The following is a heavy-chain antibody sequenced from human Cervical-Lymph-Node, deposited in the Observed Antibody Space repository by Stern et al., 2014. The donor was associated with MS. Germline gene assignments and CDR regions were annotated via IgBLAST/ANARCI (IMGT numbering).Heavy chain of an antibody. J-gene: IGHJ6*02. D-gene: IGHD4-23*01. Sequence: VQLVESGGGVVQPGRSLRLSCAASGFTFSNYGMHWVRQAPGKGLEWVAVISYDGSDKYYAGSVKVRFTISRDNSKGTLYLQMDSLRAEDTAVYYCAKDQWDGGDYYYGMDVWGQGTTVTVSS. CDR2: ISYDGSDK. CDR3: AKDQWDGGDYYYGMDV. CDR1: GFTFSNYG. V-gene: IGHV3-30*18.